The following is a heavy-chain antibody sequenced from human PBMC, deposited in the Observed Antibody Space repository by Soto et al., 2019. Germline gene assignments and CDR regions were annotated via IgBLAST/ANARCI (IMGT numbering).Heavy chain of an antibody. V-gene: IGHV1-69*13. Sequence: SVKVSCKGSGGNRYTITWVRQAPGQGLEWMGRIIPMFDTANYAQKFQGRVTITADESTSTAYMELSSLRAEDTAVYYCARDRLRYNWNDFPYYYYGMDVWGQGTTVTVSS. CDR1: GGNRYT. CDR3: ARDRLRYNWNDFPYYYYGMDV. D-gene: IGHD1-1*01. CDR2: IIPMFDTA. J-gene: IGHJ6*02.